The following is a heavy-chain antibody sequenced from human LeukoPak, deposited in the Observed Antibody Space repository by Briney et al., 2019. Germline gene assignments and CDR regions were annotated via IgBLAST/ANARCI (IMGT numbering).Heavy chain of an antibody. D-gene: IGHD6-19*01. J-gene: IGHJ4*02. CDR1: GFTFSTYP. Sequence: GGSLRLSCSVSGFTFSTYPITWVRQGPGKGLEWVSAIRPDGDRTYYANSVRGRFTISRDNSKDTVCLQINGLRVEDTAVYYCAREQSGTRGWYSVDYWGQGTLVTVSS. CDR2: IRPDGDRT. V-gene: IGHV3-23*01. CDR3: AREQSGTRGWYSVDY.